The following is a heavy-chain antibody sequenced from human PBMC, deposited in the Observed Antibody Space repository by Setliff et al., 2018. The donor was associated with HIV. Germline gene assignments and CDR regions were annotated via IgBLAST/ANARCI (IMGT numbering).Heavy chain of an antibody. D-gene: IGHD5-12*01. CDR1: GFTFSSYT. Sequence: PGESLKISCAASGFTFSSYTMNWVRQAPGKGLEWVSSISSSSYYIYYADSVTGRFTISRDNSKNTLYLQMNSLRAEDTAVYYCAKDPRAAVATICDYWGQGTLVTVSS. CDR2: ISSSSYYI. CDR3: AKDPRAAVATICDY. J-gene: IGHJ4*02. V-gene: IGHV3-21*04.